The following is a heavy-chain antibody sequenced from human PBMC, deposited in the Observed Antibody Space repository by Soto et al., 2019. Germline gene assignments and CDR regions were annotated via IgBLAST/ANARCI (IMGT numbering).Heavy chain of an antibody. CDR3: ARDVAVPGRDYYYGMDV. V-gene: IGHV4-59*12. D-gene: IGHD6-19*01. J-gene: IGHJ6*02. CDR1: GGSISSYY. CDR2: IYYSGST. Sequence: SETLSLTCTVSGGSISSYYWSWIRQPPGKGLEWIGYIYYSGSTNYNPSLKSRVTISVDTSKTQFSLKLSSVTAADTAVYFCARDVAVPGRDYYYGMDVWGQGTTVTVSS.